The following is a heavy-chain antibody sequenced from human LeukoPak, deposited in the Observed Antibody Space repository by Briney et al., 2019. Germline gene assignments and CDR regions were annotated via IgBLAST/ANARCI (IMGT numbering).Heavy chain of an antibody. CDR2: ISYDGSNK. CDR1: GFTFSSYA. Sequence: PGRSLRLSCAASGFTFSSYAMHWVRQAPGKGLEWVAVISYDGSNKYYADSVKGRFTISRDNSKNTLYLQMNSLRAEDTAVYYCARDPYSSGWYGSAFDIWGQGTMVTVSS. J-gene: IGHJ3*02. CDR3: ARDPYSSGWYGSAFDI. V-gene: IGHV3-30-3*01. D-gene: IGHD6-13*01.